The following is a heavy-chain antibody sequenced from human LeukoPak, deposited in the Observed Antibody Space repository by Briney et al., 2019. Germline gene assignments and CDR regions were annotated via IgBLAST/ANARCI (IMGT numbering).Heavy chain of an antibody. Sequence: SQTLSLTCTVSGGSISSGDYYWTWIRQPPGKGLEWIGYISFSGTTYYNPSLKSRVTISIDTSKNQFSLKLSSVTAADTAVYYCARGGIFGVVKKIKNYFDYWGQGTLVTVSS. J-gene: IGHJ4*02. V-gene: IGHV4-30-4*01. CDR2: ISFSGTT. CDR3: ARGGIFGVVKKIKNYFDY. D-gene: IGHD3-3*01. CDR1: GGSISSGDYY.